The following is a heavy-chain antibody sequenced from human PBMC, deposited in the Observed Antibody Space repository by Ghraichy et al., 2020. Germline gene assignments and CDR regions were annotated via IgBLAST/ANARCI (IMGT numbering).Heavy chain of an antibody. CDR3: ARVSPLAYCGGDCYSVDAFDI. D-gene: IGHD2-21*02. V-gene: IGHV3-53*01. Sequence: GGSLRLSCAASGFTVSSNYMSWVRQAPGKGLEWVSVIYSGGSTYYADSVKGRFTISRDNSKNTLYLQMNSLRAEDTAVYYCARVSPLAYCGGDCYSVDAFDIWGQVTMVTVSS. J-gene: IGHJ3*02. CDR1: GFTVSSNY. CDR2: IYSGGST.